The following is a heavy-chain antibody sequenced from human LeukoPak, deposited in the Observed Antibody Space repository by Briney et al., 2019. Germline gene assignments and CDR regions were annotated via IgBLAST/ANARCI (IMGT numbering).Heavy chain of an antibody. V-gene: IGHV4-4*02. D-gene: IGHD1-26*01. J-gene: IGHJ4*02. CDR1: GGSITSSNW. CDR2: IYHSGST. Sequence: SETLSLTCAVSGGSITSSNWWSWVRQPPGKGLAWIGEIYHSGSTNYNPSLQSRVTISVDKSKNQFSLKLSSVTAADTAVYYCATESVVGDFDYWGQGTLVTVSS. CDR3: ATESVVGDFDY.